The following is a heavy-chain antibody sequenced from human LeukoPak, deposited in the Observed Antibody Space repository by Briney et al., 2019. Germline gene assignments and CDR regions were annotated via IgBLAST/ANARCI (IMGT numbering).Heavy chain of an antibody. CDR2: INPNSGGT. Sequence: ASVKVSRKASRYTLTGYYMHWVREAPGQGLEWMGRINPNSGGTKYAQKFQGRVTMTRDTSISTAYMKLSRLRSDDTAVYYCARPRGYDFWSGYYTGKYYFDYWGQGTLVTVSS. J-gene: IGHJ4*02. V-gene: IGHV1-2*06. CDR3: ARPRGYDFWSGYYTGKYYFDY. D-gene: IGHD3-3*01. CDR1: RYTLTGYY.